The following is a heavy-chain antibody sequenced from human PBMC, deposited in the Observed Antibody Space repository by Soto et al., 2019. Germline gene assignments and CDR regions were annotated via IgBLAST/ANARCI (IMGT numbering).Heavy chain of an antibody. J-gene: IGHJ5*02. CDR2: MNPGSGDT. Sequence: ASVKVSCKASGYTFSINDVSWVRQATGQGLEWMGWMNPGSGDTGYAQKFQGRVTMTRDISIATAYMELNSLTSEDTAIYYCARMESFGSLNWFDPWGQGTLVTVSS. D-gene: IGHD5-18*01. CDR3: ARMESFGSLNWFDP. V-gene: IGHV1-8*02. CDR1: GYTFSIND.